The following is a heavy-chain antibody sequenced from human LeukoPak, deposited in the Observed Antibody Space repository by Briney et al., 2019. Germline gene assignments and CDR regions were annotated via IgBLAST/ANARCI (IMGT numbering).Heavy chain of an antibody. D-gene: IGHD3-10*01. CDR3: ARGGRLTMVRGAYEAAYYYYYYYMDV. V-gene: IGHV1-69*06. J-gene: IGHJ6*03. CDR2: IIPIFGTA. Sequence: GASVKVSCKASGGTFSNYAISWVRQAPGQGLEWMGGIIPIFGTANYAQKFRGRVTITADKSTRTAYMELSSLRSEDTAVYYCARGGRLTMVRGAYEAAYYYYYYYMDVWGKGTTVTISS. CDR1: GGTFSNYA.